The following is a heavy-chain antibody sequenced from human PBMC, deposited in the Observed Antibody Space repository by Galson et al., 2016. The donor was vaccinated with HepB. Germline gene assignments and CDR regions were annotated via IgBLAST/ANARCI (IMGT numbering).Heavy chain of an antibody. V-gene: IGHV4-61*07. Sequence: GKGLEWIGYIYYSGSTKYNPSLKSRVTISVDTSKNRFSLNLSSVTAADTAVYYCATLTYYYDSKAGAFDIWGQGTMVTVSS. J-gene: IGHJ3*02. D-gene: IGHD3-22*01. CDR3: ATLTYYYDSKAGAFDI. CDR2: IYYSGST.